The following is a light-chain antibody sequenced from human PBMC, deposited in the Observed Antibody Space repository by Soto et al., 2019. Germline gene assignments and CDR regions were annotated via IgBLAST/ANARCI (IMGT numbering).Light chain of an antibody. CDR1: QGIRNF. CDR2: AAS. J-gene: IGKJ3*01. CDR3: QKYSSVPV. Sequence: DIQMTQSPPSLSASVGDRVTITCRSSQGIRNFVAWYQQKPGKAPKLLIYAASTLQSGVPSRFSRSVSGTDFTLTSNSLQAEDVATYSCQKYSSVPVFGPETKVDIK. V-gene: IGKV1-27*01.